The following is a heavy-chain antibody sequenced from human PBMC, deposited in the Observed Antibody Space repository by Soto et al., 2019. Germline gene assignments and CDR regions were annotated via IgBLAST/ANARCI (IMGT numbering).Heavy chain of an antibody. V-gene: IGHV4-39*01. CDR3: ARRGGSGEFDY. D-gene: IGHD3-10*01. CDR1: GGSISSSRYY. Sequence: QLQLQESGPGLVKPSETLSLTCTVSGGSISSSRYYWDWIRQPPGKGLEWLGRIYYSGSTYYTPSLKSRVTISVDTSKNQFSLKLSAVTAADTAVYYCARRGGSGEFDYWGEGILVTVSS. J-gene: IGHJ4*02. CDR2: IYYSGST.